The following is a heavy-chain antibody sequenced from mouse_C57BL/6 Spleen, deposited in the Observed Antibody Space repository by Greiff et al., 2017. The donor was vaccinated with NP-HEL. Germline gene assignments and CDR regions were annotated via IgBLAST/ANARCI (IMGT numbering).Heavy chain of an antibody. CDR1: GYTFTSYW. CDR2: INPSSGYT. J-gene: IGHJ3*01. CDR3: ASDYDDDSFAY. Sequence: VQLQQSGAELAKPGASVKLSCKASGYTFTSYWMHWVKQRPGQGLEWIGYINPSSGYTKYNQKFKDKATLTADKSSSTAYMQLSSLTSEDSAVYDGASDYDDDSFAYWGQGTLVTVSA. D-gene: IGHD2-4*01. V-gene: IGHV1-7*01.